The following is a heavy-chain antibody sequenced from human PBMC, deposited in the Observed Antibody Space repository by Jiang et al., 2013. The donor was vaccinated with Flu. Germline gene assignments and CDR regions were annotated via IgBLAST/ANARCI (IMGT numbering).Heavy chain of an antibody. D-gene: IGHD3-22*01. V-gene: IGHV4-59*12. CDR2: IYYSGST. J-gene: IGHJ4*02. CDR1: GGSMGYYY. Sequence: GLVKPSETLSLTCTVSGGSMGYYYFSWIRQPPGKGLEWIGYIYYSGSTNYNPSLKSRVTISVDTSKNQFSLKLSSVTAADTAVYYCARDPWYYDSSGYYYYFDYWGQGTLVTVSS. CDR3: ARDPWYYDSSGYYYYFDY.